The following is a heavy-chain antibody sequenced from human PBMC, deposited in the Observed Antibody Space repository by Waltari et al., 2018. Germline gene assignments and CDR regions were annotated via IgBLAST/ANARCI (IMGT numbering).Heavy chain of an antibody. J-gene: IGHJ3*02. V-gene: IGHV1-69*13. CDR2: IIPIFGTA. Sequence: QVQLVQSGAEVKKPGSSVKVSCKASGGPFSSYALSWVRQAPGQGLEWMGRIIPIFGTANYAQKFQGRVTITADKSTSTAYMELSSLRSEDTAVYYCARPGYCTNGVCYPLGAFDIWGQGTMVTVSS. CDR3: ARPGYCTNGVCYPLGAFDI. CDR1: GGPFSSYA. D-gene: IGHD2-8*01.